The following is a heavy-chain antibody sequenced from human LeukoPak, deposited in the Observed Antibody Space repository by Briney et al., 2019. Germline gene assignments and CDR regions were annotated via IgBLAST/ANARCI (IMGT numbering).Heavy chain of an antibody. CDR3: ARDGPPPQDSSSWGPRRVFDY. J-gene: IGHJ4*02. V-gene: IGHV4-30-2*01. Sequence: SETLSLTCTVSGGSISSGGYYWSWIRQPPGKGLEWIGYIYHSGSTYYNPSLKSRVTISVDRSKNQFSLKLSSVTAADTAVYYCARDGPPPQDSSSWGPRRVFDYWGQGSQVTASS. D-gene: IGHD6-6*01. CDR1: GGSISSGGYY. CDR2: IYHSGST.